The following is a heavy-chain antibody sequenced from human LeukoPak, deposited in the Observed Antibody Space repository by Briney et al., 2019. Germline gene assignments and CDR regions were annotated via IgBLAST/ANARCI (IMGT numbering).Heavy chain of an antibody. Sequence: ASVKVSCKASGYTFSSHDINWVRQATGQGLEWMGIINPSGGSTSYAQKFQGRVTMTRDMSTSTVYMELSSLRSEDTAVYYCARWMEDCSGGSCDYWGQGTLVTVSS. J-gene: IGHJ4*02. D-gene: IGHD2-15*01. CDR1: GYTFSSHD. CDR3: ARWMEDCSGGSCDY. CDR2: INPSGGST. V-gene: IGHV1-46*01.